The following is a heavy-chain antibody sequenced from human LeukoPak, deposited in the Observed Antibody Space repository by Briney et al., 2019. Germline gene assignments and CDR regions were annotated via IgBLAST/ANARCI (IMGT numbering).Heavy chain of an antibody. CDR2: IKQDGSEK. J-gene: IGHJ4*02. CDR1: GFTFSSHW. CDR3: VRVFKGCSSIRCHTYYFDY. V-gene: IGHV3-7*01. Sequence: GGSLRLSCAASGFTFSSHWMNWVRQAPGKGLEWVANIKQDGSEKYYVDSVKGRFTISRDNAQNSLYLQVNSLRVEDTAVYYCVRVFKGCSSIRCHTYYFDYWGQGTLVTVSS. D-gene: IGHD2-2*02.